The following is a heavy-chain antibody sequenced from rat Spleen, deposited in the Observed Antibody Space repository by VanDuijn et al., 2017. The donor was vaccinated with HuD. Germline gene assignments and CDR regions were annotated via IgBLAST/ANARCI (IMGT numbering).Heavy chain of an antibody. CDR1: GFTFSNYG. Sequence: EVQLVESGGGLVQPGRSLKLSCAASGFTFSNYGMHWIRQAPTKGLEWVASISPSGGSTYYRDSVKGRFTISRDNAKSTLYLQRDSLGSEDTATYYCATTYYGYTYDVMDAWGQGASVTVSS. D-gene: IGHD1-9*01. J-gene: IGHJ4*01. CDR2: ISPSGGST. V-gene: IGHV5-19*01. CDR3: ATTYYGYTYDVMDA.